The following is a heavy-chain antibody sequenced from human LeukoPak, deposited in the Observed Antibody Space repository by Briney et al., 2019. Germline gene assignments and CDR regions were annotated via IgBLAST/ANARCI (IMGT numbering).Heavy chain of an antibody. D-gene: IGHD5-18*01. V-gene: IGHV3-30*02. J-gene: IGHJ4*02. CDR3: AKGLGYSYGFDY. Sequence: PGGSLRLSCAASGFTFSSYGMHWVRQAPGKGLEWVAFIRYDGSNKYYADSVKGRFTISRDNSKNTLYLQMNSLRAEDTAVYYCAKGLGYSYGFDYWGQGTLVTVSS. CDR1: GFTFSSYG. CDR2: IRYDGSNK.